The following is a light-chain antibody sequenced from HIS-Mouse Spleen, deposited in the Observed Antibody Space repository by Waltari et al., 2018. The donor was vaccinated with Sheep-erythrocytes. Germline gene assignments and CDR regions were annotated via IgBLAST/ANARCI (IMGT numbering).Light chain of an antibody. J-gene: IGLJ1*01. CDR2: EGS. CDR1: SSDVGGYNY. Sequence: QSALTQPPSASGSPGQSVTISCTGTSSDVGGYNYVSWYQQHPGKAPKLMIYEGSKRPSGVSNRFSGSKSGNTASLTISGLQAEDEADYYCCSYAGSYTYVFGTGTKVTVL. CDR3: CSYAGSYTYV. V-gene: IGLV2-8*01.